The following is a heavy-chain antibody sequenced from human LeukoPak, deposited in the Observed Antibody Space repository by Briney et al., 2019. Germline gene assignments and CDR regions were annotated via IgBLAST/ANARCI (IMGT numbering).Heavy chain of an antibody. Sequence: SQTLSLTCSMSGDSDSSSTSAWNWVRQSPSRGLEWLGRTYYRSKWYNDYAESVKSRIAINPDTSKNQFSLHLNSVTPEDTAVYYGVRRGHFDYWGQGTLVTVSS. D-gene: IGHD3-16*01. CDR2: TYYRSKWYN. J-gene: IGHJ4*02. CDR1: GDSDSSSTSA. CDR3: VRRGHFDY. V-gene: IGHV6-1*01.